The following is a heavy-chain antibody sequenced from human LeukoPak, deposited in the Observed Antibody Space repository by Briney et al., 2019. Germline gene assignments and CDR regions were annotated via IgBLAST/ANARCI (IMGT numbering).Heavy chain of an antibody. Sequence: GGSLRLSCAASGFTFSNSGMSWVRQAPGKGLEWVSAISGSGGSTYYADSVKGRFTISRDNSKNTLYLQMNSLRAEDTAVYYCAKDRRRYSYGASCDYWGQGTLVTVSS. CDR2: ISGSGGST. J-gene: IGHJ4*02. CDR1: GFTFSNSG. D-gene: IGHD5-18*01. V-gene: IGHV3-23*01. CDR3: AKDRRRYSYGASCDY.